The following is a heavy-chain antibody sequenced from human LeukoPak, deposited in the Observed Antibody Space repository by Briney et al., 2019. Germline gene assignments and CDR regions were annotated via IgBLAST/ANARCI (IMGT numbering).Heavy chain of an antibody. J-gene: IGHJ5*02. Sequence: ASVKVSCKASGGTFSSYDISWVRQAPGQGLEWMGGIMPMFGKANYAQKFQGRVTINADESTDTANMELSSLRSEDTAVYYCARALDILVVPGADNWLDPWGQGTLVTVSS. V-gene: IGHV1-69*01. CDR1: GGTFSSYD. CDR3: ARALDILVVPGADNWLDP. CDR2: IMPMFGKA. D-gene: IGHD2-2*01.